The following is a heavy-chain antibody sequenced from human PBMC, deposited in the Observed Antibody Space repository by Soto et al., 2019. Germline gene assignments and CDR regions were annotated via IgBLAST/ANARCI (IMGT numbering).Heavy chain of an antibody. D-gene: IGHD4-17*01. CDR2: IDSSSTYM. Sequence: EVQLVESGGGLVRPGGSLRLSCAASGFTFSLYSMNWVRQAPGKGLEWVSSIDSSSTYMYYADSVKGRFTISRDNAKNAGDLQMNSRGVEDTAVYYCAGVDRDYGGGGVPKFWGQGTLVTVSS. CDR3: AGVDRDYGGGGVPKF. CDR1: GFTFSLYS. V-gene: IGHV3-21*04. J-gene: IGHJ4*02.